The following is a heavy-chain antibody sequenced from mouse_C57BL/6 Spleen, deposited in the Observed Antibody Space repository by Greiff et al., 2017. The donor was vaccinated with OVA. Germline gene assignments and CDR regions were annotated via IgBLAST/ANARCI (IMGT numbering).Heavy chain of an antibody. CDR1: GYSITSGYY. CDR2: ISYDGSN. D-gene: IGHD3-3*01. V-gene: IGHV3-6*01. CDR3: ARDPSRRYFDV. J-gene: IGHJ1*03. Sequence: EVQVVESGPGLVKPSQSLSLTCSVTGYSITSGYYWNWIRQFPGNKLEWMGYISYDGSNNYNPSLKNRISITRDTSKNQFFLKLNSVTTEDTATYYCARDPSRRYFDVWGTGTTVTVSS.